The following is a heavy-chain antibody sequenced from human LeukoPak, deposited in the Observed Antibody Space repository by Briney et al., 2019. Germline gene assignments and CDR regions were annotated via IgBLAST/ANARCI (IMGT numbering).Heavy chain of an antibody. V-gene: IGHV4-39*07. J-gene: IGHJ4*02. CDR1: GGSISSSSYY. D-gene: IGHD1-26*01. Sequence: SETLSLTCTVSGGSISSSSYYWGWIRQPPGKGLEWIGSIYYSGSTYYNPSLKSRVTISVDTSKNQFSLKLSSVTAADTAVYYCARATSIVGATTFDYWGQGTLVTVSS. CDR3: ARATSIVGATTFDY. CDR2: IYYSGST.